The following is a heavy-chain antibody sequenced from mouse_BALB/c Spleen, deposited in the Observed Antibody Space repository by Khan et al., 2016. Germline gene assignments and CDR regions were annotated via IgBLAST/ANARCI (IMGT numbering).Heavy chain of an antibody. CDR3: LCGHFALDF. V-gene: IGHV6-6*02. Sequence: EVKLEESGGGLVQPGGSMKLSCVASGFTFSSYWMNWVRQSPEKGLEWVAEIRLKSNNYATHYAESVKGRFTISRDVSKSSVHLQMNNLRVEDTGIYYCLCGHFALDFWGQGTSVTVSS. CDR1: GFTFSSYW. J-gene: IGHJ4*01. CDR2: IRLKSNNYAT.